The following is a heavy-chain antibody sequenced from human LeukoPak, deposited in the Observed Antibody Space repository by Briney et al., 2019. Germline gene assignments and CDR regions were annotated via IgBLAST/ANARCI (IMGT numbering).Heavy chain of an antibody. CDR3: ARGPDDFDY. V-gene: IGHV4-59*01. CDR1: GGSISGYH. J-gene: IGHJ4*02. Sequence: SETLSLTCTVSGGSISGYHWSWFRQPPGKGLEWIAYINYSGTTRYNPSLKSRVTISVDTSKNQFSLNLNSVTAADTAVYYCARGPDDFDYWGQGTLVTVSS. D-gene: IGHD5-24*01. CDR2: INYSGTT.